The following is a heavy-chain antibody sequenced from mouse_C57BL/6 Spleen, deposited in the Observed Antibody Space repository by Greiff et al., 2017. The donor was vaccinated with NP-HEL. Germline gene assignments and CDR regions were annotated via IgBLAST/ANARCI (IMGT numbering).Heavy chain of an antibody. V-gene: IGHV1-64*01. CDR2: IHPNSGST. D-gene: IGHD1-1*01. J-gene: IGHJ3*01. CDR3: ARCGSSAAWFAY. Sequence: QVQLQQPGAELVKPGASVKLSCKASGYTFTSYWMHWVKQRPGQGLEWIGMIHPNSGSTNYNEKFKSKATLTVDKSSSTAYMQLSSLTSEDSAVYYCARCGSSAAWFAYWGQGTLVTVSA. CDR1: GYTFTSYW.